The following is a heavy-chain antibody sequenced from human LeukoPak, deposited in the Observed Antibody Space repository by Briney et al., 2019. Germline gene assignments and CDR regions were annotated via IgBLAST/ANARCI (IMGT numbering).Heavy chain of an antibody. V-gene: IGHV3-53*01. Sequence: GGSLRLSCAASGFTVSSNYMSWVRQAPGKGLEWVSIIYGSGDTCYADSVKGRFTISRDNSKNTLYLQMNRLRVEDTAIYYCARYCIRRPCYGVVYYGMDVWGQGTTVTVSS. J-gene: IGHJ6*02. CDR3: ARYCIRRPCYGVVYYGMDV. CDR2: IYGSGDT. CDR1: GFTVSSNY. D-gene: IGHD2-2*01.